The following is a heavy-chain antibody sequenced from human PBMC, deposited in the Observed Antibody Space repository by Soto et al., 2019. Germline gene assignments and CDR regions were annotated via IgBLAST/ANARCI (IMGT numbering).Heavy chain of an antibody. V-gene: IGHV4-30-2*01. CDR2: IYHSGST. D-gene: IGHD3-22*01. CDR1: GGSISSGGYS. Sequence: SETLSLTCAVSGGSISSGGYSWSWIRQPPGKGLEWIGYIYHSGSTYYNPSLKSRVTISVDRSKNQFSLKLSSVTAADTAVYYFSGSGYYHHSVLAVCGQGSSVTGSS. CDR3: SGSGYYHHSVLAV. J-gene: IGHJ6*02.